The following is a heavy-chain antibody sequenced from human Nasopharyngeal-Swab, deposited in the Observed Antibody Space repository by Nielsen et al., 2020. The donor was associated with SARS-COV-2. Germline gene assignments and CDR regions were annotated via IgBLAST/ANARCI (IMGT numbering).Heavy chain of an antibody. Sequence: SETLSLTCIVSDGSISDTNYYWTWMRQPPGEGLDWIGRISYGVHTFYNPSLKSRVTLSVDMSRNQFSLRLSSVTAADTAVYYCARHSRVATVVEVTLFDYWGQGTLVTISS. CDR1: DGSISDTNYY. CDR2: ISYGVHT. CDR3: ARHSRVATVVEVTLFDY. V-gene: IGHV4-39*01. J-gene: IGHJ4*02. D-gene: IGHD3-22*01.